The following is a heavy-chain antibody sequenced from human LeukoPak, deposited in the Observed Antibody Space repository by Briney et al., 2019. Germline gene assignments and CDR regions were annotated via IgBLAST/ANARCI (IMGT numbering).Heavy chain of an antibody. V-gene: IGHV3-9*03. D-gene: IGHD3-10*01. J-gene: IGHJ6*03. CDR1: GFTFDNYA. Sequence: GGSLRLSCAGSGFTFDNYAMHWVRQVPGEGLEWVSGIGWNSGSIGYADSVKGRFTISRDNAKNSLYLQMNSLRAEDMAFYYCAKSSFSRYYGSGYYYYIDVWGKGTTVTVSS. CDR2: IGWNSGSI. CDR3: AKSSFSRYYGSGYYYYIDV.